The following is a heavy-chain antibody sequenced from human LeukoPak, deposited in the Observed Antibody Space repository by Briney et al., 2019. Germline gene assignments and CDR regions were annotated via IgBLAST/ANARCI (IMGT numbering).Heavy chain of an antibody. J-gene: IGHJ6*03. CDR2: ISAYNGNT. CDR1: GYTFTSYG. Sequence: ASVKVSCKASGYTFTSYGISWVRQAPGQGLEWMGWISAYNGNTNYAQKLQGRVTMTTDTSTSQAYMELRSLRSDDTAVYYCARVGSDYYDSSGYYDYYYYYMDVWGKGTTVTVSS. CDR3: ARVGSDYYDSSGYYDYYYYYMDV. V-gene: IGHV1-18*01. D-gene: IGHD3-22*01.